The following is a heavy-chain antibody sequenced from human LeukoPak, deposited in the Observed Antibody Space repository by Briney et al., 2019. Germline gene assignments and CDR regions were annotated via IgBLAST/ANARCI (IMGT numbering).Heavy chain of an antibody. CDR1: GFTFSRNE. CDR2: ISSSATTI. CDR3: ARGHTDYYFDY. Sequence: PGGSLRLSCVASGFTFSRNEMNWVRQAPGKGLEWVSYISSSATTIYYADSVKGRFTISRDNAKNSLYLQMNSLRAEDTAVYYCARGHTDYYFDYWGQGTLVTVSS. V-gene: IGHV3-48*03. J-gene: IGHJ4*02.